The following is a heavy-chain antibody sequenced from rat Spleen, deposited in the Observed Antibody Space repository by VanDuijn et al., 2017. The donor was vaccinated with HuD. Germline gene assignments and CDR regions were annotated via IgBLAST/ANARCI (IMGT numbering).Heavy chain of an antibody. V-gene: IGHV5-29*01. D-gene: IGHD1-12*02. CDR2: VSYDGGST. CDR1: GFTFSNYG. J-gene: IGHJ2*01. CDR3: ATDTFYDGTYYPGGFDY. Sequence: EVQLVESDGGLVQPGRSLKLSCAASGFTFSNYGMAWVRQTPTKGLEWVTTVSYDGGSTYYRDSVKGRFTISRDIAQNTLYLQMNSPTSEDTATYYCATDTFYDGTYYPGGFDYWGQGVMVTVSS.